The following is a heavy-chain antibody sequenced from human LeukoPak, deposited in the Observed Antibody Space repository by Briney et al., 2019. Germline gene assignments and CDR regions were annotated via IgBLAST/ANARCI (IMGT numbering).Heavy chain of an antibody. CDR3: ARDSLLITVDY. J-gene: IGHJ4*02. Sequence: GGSLRLSCAASGFTASSNYMTWVRQAPGKGLEWVSVIYSGGGTYYADSVKGRFTISRDNSKNTLYLQMNSLRAEDTAVYYCARDSLLITVDYWGQGTLVTVSS. D-gene: IGHD3-16*01. CDR2: IYSGGGT. V-gene: IGHV3-53*01. CDR1: GFTASSNY.